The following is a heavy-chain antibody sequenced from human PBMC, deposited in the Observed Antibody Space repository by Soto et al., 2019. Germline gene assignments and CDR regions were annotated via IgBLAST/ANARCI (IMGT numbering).Heavy chain of an antibody. CDR3: AKDRRQLWLRGWYFDL. J-gene: IGHJ2*01. Sequence: GGSLRFSCAASGFTFSSYAMSWVRQAPGKGLEWVSAISGSGGSTYYADSVKGRFTISRDNSKNTLYLQMNSLRAEDTAVYYCAKDRRQLWLRGWYFDLWGRGTLVTVSS. CDR1: GFTFSSYA. D-gene: IGHD5-18*01. CDR2: ISGSGGST. V-gene: IGHV3-23*01.